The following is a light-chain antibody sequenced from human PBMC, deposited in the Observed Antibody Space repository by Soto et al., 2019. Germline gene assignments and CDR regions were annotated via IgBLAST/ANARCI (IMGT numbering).Light chain of an antibody. J-gene: IGKJ1*01. V-gene: IGKV3-15*01. Sequence: EIVMTQSPATLSVSPGERATLSCRASQSVGSNLAWYQQKPGQTPRLLIYGASTGATGIPARFSGSGSGTDFTLTISSLQSEDFAIYYCQHYNSWPRTFGQGTKVEIK. CDR3: QHYNSWPRT. CDR1: QSVGSN. CDR2: GAS.